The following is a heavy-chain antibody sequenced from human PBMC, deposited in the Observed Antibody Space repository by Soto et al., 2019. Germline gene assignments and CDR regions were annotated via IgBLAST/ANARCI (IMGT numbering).Heavy chain of an antibody. CDR2: IYPSDSDT. V-gene: IGHV5-51*01. Sequence: LKISCQVSGYTFTIYWIGWVRQMPGKGLEWMGIIYPSDSDTRYSPSFQGQVTISADQSINTAYLQWDGLKASDTAIYYCARPANTVADHFDLWGQGTPVTVSS. D-gene: IGHD4-17*01. CDR1: GYTFTIYW. CDR3: ARPANTVADHFDL. J-gene: IGHJ4*02.